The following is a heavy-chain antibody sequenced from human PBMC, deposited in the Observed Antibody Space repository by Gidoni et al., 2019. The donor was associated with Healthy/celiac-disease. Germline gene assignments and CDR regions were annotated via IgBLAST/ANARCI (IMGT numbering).Heavy chain of an antibody. J-gene: IGHJ4*02. V-gene: IGHV3-49*03. CDR3: SGAAGYSSSWYSGSDYLVLSDY. Sequence: EVQLVESGGGLVQPGRSLRLSCTASGFTFGDYAMSWFRQAPGKGLEWVGFIRSKAYGGTTEYAAAVKGRFTISRDDSKSIAYLQMNSLKTEDTAVYYCSGAAGYSSSWYSGSDYLVLSDYWGQGTLVTVSS. D-gene: IGHD6-13*01. CDR1: GFTFGDYA. CDR2: IRSKAYGGTT.